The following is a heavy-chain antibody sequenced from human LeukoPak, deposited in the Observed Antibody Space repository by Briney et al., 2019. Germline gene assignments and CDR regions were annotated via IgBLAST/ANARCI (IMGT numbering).Heavy chain of an antibody. J-gene: IGHJ5*02. D-gene: IGHD4-23*01. V-gene: IGHV4-31*03. CDR1: GGSIRSGDYY. Sequence: PSETLSLTCTVSGGSIRSGDYYWSWIRQLPGKDMEWIGYIYYSGSTYYNPSLRSRVSISIDTSMNHFSLNLSSVTAADTAVYFCAGDHMSIFPTLGGNYFDPWGQGTLVTVSS. CDR3: AGDHMSIFPTLGGNYFDP. CDR2: IYYSGST.